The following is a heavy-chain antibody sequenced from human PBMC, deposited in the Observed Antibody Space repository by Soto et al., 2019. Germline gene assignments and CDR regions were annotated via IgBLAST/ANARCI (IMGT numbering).Heavy chain of an antibody. CDR2: ISWKDEK. CDR1: WFSLRYRRTG. V-gene: IGHV2-5*01. CDR3: AHRYGGNYYRWYFDS. J-gene: IGHJ4*02. D-gene: IGHD1-26*01. Sequence: GPKPMTPEQTLAVNCTSSWFSLRYRRTGVGWIRQSPGKAPEWLALISWKDEKRYNPGLKSRLTITKDTSKNQVVLTMTDLDPVDTATYFCAHRYGGNYYRWYFDSWGQGTLGTVSS.